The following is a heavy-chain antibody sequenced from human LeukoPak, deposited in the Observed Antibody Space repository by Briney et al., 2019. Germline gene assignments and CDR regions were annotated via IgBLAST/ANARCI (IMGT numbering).Heavy chain of an antibody. J-gene: IGHJ6*02. Sequence: ASVKVSCKASGYTVTSYYMHWVRQAPGQGLEWMAILNPSGGSSNYAQKFQGRAALTRATSTGTVYMELSSLRSEDTAVYYCASVYKHGMDVWGQGTTVIVSS. V-gene: IGHV1-46*01. CDR3: ASVYKHGMDV. CDR1: GYTVTSYY. D-gene: IGHD5-24*01. CDR2: LNPSGGSS.